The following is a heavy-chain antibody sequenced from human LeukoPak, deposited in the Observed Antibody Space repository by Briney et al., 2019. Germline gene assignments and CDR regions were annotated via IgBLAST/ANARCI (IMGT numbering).Heavy chain of an antibody. CDR3: ARVLVRGAYNWFDP. Sequence: SETLSLTCAVSGDSISSGGYSWSWIRQPPGKGLEWIGYIYHSGSTYYNPSLKSRVTISVDRSKNQFSLKLNSVTAADTAVYYCARVLVRGAYNWFDPWGQGTLVTVSS. V-gene: IGHV4-30-2*01. CDR1: GDSISSGGYS. D-gene: IGHD3-10*02. J-gene: IGHJ5*02. CDR2: IYHSGST.